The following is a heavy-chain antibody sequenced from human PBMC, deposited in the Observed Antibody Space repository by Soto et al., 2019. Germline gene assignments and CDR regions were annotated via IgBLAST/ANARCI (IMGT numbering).Heavy chain of an antibody. CDR3: ARIKMRSARYYYGMDV. V-gene: IGHV1-69*01. J-gene: IGHJ6*02. Sequence: QVQLVQSGADVRRPGSSVRVSCKASGGTFSNYAITWVRQAPGQGLEWMGGSTPTFGTANYAQKFQGRLTLTADESTGTAYMEMSSLRFEDTAMYYCARIKMRSARYYYGMDVWGQGTTVTVSS. CDR2: STPTFGTA. CDR1: GGTFSNYA. D-gene: IGHD6-6*01.